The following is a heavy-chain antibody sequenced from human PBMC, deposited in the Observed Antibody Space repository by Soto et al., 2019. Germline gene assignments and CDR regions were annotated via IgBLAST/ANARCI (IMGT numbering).Heavy chain of an antibody. J-gene: IGHJ4*02. V-gene: IGHV2-5*02. CDR1: GFSLSTRGVG. D-gene: IGHD3-22*01. CDR3: AHKISCYYPTLCYY. Sequence: QITLKESGPTLVKPTQTLTLTCTFSGFSLSTRGVGVGWIRQPPGKALEGLALIYWDDDKRYSPYLKSRLTITKDTSNNQLVLTMTNMDPVDTAPYDCAHKISCYYPTLCYYWGQGTLVTVSS. CDR2: IYWDDDK.